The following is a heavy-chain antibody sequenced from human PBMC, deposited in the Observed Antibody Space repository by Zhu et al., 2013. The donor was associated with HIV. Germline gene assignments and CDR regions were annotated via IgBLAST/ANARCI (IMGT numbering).Heavy chain of an antibody. V-gene: IGHV1-69*06. CDR2: IIPIFGTA. J-gene: IGHJ6*02. Sequence: QVQLVQSGAEVKKPGSSVKVSCKASGGTFSSYAISWVRQAPGQGLEWMGGIIPIFGTANYAQKFQGRVTITADKSTSTAYMELSSLRSEDTAVYYCALRSGPLYCSSTSCSPYYYYYGMDVWGQGTTVTVSS. CDR3: ALRSGPLYCSSTSCSPYYYYYGMDV. CDR1: GGTFSSYA. D-gene: IGHD2-2*01.